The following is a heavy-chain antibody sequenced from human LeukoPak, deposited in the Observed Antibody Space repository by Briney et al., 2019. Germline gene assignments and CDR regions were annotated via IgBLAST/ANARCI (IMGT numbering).Heavy chain of an antibody. D-gene: IGHD3-22*01. V-gene: IGHV3-30*04. CDR2: ISYDGSNK. Sequence: GGSLRLSCAASGFTFSSYAMHWVRQAPGKGLEWVAVISYDGSNKYYADSVRGRFTISRDNSKNTLYLQMNSLRAEDTAVYYCAKASAMIVVVSKHFDYWGQGTLVTVSS. J-gene: IGHJ4*02. CDR1: GFTFSSYA. CDR3: AKASAMIVVVSKHFDY.